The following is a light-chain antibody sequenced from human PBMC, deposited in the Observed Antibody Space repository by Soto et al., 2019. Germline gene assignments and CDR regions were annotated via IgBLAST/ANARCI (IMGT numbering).Light chain of an antibody. V-gene: IGKV3-11*01. CDR2: DAS. Sequence: EIVLTQSPATLSLSPGERATLSCRASQSVSIYLAWYQQRPGQAPRLLIYDASNRATGIPARFSGSGSGTDVTLTIRSLEPEDFAVYYCQQRSNWPPITFGQGTRLEIK. J-gene: IGKJ5*01. CDR3: QQRSNWPPIT. CDR1: QSVSIY.